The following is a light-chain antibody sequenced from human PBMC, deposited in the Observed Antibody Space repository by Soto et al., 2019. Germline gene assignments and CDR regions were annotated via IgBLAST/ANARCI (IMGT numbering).Light chain of an antibody. CDR3: HQYSNWPTWT. Sequence: EIVMTQSPATLSVSPGERATLSCRAIQSVSSSYLAWYQQKPGQAPRLLIYRVSTRATGVPARFSASGSGTEFTLTISSLQSEDSAVYYCHQYSNWPTWTFGPGTKVDI. J-gene: IGKJ1*01. CDR1: QSVSSSY. CDR2: RVS. V-gene: IGKV3-15*01.